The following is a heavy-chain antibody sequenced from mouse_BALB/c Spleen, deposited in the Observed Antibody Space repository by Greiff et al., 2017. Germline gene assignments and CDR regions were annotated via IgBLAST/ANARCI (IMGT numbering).Heavy chain of an antibody. J-gene: IGHJ4*01. V-gene: IGHV5-17*02. CDR1: GFTFSSFG. CDR2: ISSGSSTI. D-gene: IGHD2-10*02. CDR3: ARKYGSMDY. Sequence: DVKLVESGGGLVQPGGSRKLSCAASGFTFSSFGMHWVRQAPEKGLEWVAYISSGSSTIYYADTVKGRFTISRDNPKNTLFLQMTSLRSEDTAMYYCARKYGSMDYWGQGTSVTVSS.